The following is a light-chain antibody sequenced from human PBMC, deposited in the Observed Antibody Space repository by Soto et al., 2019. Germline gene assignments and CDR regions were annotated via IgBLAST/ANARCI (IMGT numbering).Light chain of an antibody. CDR2: GAS. V-gene: IGKV3-15*01. CDR1: QSIRTN. Sequence: EIELTQSPATLSVSAGGTVTLSCRASQSIRTNVAWYQQIPGQAPRLLVYGASTRANGVPARFSGSGSGIEFTLTISSLQSEDSAFYYCQQYFNWPLTWTFGPGTKVQIK. J-gene: IGKJ1*01. CDR3: QQYFNWPLTWT.